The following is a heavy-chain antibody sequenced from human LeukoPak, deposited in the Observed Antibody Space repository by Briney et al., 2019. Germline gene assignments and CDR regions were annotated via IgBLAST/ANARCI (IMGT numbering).Heavy chain of an antibody. CDR3: ARRYYYDSSDYSPYYYMDV. Sequence: ASVKVSCKASGYTFTSYGISWVRQAPGQGLEWMGWISAYNGNTNYAQKLQGRVTMTTDTSTSTAYMELRSLRSDDTAVYYCARRYYYDSSDYSPYYYMDVWGKGTTVTVSS. V-gene: IGHV1-18*01. CDR1: GYTFTSYG. D-gene: IGHD3-22*01. CDR2: ISAYNGNT. J-gene: IGHJ6*03.